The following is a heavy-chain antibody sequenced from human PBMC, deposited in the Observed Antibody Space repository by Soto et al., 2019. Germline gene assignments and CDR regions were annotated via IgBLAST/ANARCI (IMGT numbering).Heavy chain of an antibody. CDR1: GFTFSSYW. D-gene: IGHD3-22*01. J-gene: IGHJ4*02. V-gene: IGHV3-7*01. CDR2: IKQDGSEK. Sequence: EVQLVESGGGLVQPGGSLRLSCAASGFTFSSYWMSWVRQAPGKGLEWVANIKQDGSEKYYVDSVKGRFTISRDNAKNSLYLQMNSLRAEDTAVYYCARVDGGEFLSGYYYRENYWGQGTLVTVSS. CDR3: ARVDGGEFLSGYYYRENY.